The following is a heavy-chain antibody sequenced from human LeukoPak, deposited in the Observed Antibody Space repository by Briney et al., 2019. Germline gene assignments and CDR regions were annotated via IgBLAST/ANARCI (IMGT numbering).Heavy chain of an antibody. D-gene: IGHD3-10*01. J-gene: IGHJ4*02. V-gene: IGHV1-69*13. CDR1: GGTFSSYA. CDR3: ARALVRGIIITPLNDY. CDR2: IIPIFGTA. Sequence: SVKVSCKASGGTFSSYAIYWVRQAPGQGLEWMGGIIPIFGTANYAQKFQGRVTITADESTNTAYTELSRLRSEDTAVYYCARALVRGIIITPLNDYWGQGTLVTVSS.